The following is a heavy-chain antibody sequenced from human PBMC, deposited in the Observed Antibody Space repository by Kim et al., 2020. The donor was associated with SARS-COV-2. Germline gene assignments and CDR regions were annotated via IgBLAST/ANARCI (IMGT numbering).Heavy chain of an antibody. CDR3: ARDLITMVRGVGGMDV. CDR2: INTNTGNP. V-gene: IGHV7-4-1*02. CDR1: GYTFTSYA. Sequence: ASVKVSCKASGYTFTSYAMNWVRQAPGQGLEWMGWINTNTGNPTYAQGFTGRFVFSLDTSVSTAYLQISSLKAEDTAVYYCARDLITMVRGVGGMDVWGQGTTVTVSS. D-gene: IGHD3-10*01. J-gene: IGHJ6*02.